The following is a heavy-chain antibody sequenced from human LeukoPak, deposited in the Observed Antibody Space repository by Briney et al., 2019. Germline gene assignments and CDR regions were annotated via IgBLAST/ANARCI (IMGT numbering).Heavy chain of an antibody. CDR3: AKEAALLWFGESNFDY. D-gene: IGHD3-10*01. J-gene: IGHJ4*02. CDR1: GFTFSSYG. CDR2: ISYDGSNK. V-gene: IGHV3-30*18. Sequence: GGSLRLSCAASGFTFSSYGMHRVRQAPGKGLEWVAVISYDGSNKYYADSVKGRFTISRDNSKNTLYLQMNSLRAEDTAVYYCAKEAALLWFGESNFDYWGQGTLVTVSS.